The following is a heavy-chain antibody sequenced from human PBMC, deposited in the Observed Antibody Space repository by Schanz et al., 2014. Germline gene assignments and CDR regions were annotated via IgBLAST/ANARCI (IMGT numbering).Heavy chain of an antibody. CDR2: VFPNGIT. J-gene: IGHJ2*01. CDR3: ARDTTWRLDL. CDR1: GGSIRSGTYY. D-gene: IGHD1-1*01. V-gene: IGHV4-61*02. Sequence: QVQLQESGPGLVKPSQTLSLTCTVSGGSIRSGTYYWSWIRQPAGKALEWVGRVFPNGITNYNPSSKSRVTISLNTSRNHFSWTLASVTAADTAVYYCARDTTWRLDLWGRGTLVTVSS.